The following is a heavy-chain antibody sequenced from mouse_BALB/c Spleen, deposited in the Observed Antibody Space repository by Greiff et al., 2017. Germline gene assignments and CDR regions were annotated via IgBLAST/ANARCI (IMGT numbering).Heavy chain of an antibody. D-gene: IGHD1-1*01. J-gene: IGHJ1*01. CDR2: INPYNGAT. Sequence: VQLQQSGPELVKPGASVKISCKASGYSFTGYYMHWVKQSHVKSLEWIGRINPYNGATSYNQNFKDKASLTVDKSSSTAYMELHSLTSEDSAVYYCARSGDYGSSYDSYWYFDVWGAGTTVTVSS. CDR1: GYSFTGYY. CDR3: ARSGDYGSSYDSYWYFDV. V-gene: IGHV1-31*01.